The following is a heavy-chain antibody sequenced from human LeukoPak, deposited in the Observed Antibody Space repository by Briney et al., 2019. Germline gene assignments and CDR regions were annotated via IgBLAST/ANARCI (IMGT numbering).Heavy chain of an antibody. CDR1: GFTFDDYA. V-gene: IGHV3-9*01. CDR2: ISWNSGSI. Sequence: GGSLRLSCAASGFTFDDYAMHWVRQAPGKGLEWVSGISWNSGSIGYADSVKGRFTISRDNAKNSLYLQMNSLRAEDTALYHCARDQGFTMVRGPTLRDDAFDIWGQGTMVTVSS. CDR3: ARDQGFTMVRGPTLRDDAFDI. D-gene: IGHD3-10*01. J-gene: IGHJ3*02.